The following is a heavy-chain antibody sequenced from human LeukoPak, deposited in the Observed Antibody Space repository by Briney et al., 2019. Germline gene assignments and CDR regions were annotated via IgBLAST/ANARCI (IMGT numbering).Heavy chain of an antibody. V-gene: IGHV4-59*01. Sequence: PSETLSLTCTVSGGSINGYYWNWIRQPPGKGLEWIGYIYYSGSTNYNPSLKSRVTISVDTSKNHFSLKLSSVTAADTAVYYCARSSGSYSRRFDYWGQGTLVTVSS. CDR1: GGSINGYY. J-gene: IGHJ4*02. CDR3: ARSSGSYSRRFDY. D-gene: IGHD1-26*01. CDR2: IYYSGST.